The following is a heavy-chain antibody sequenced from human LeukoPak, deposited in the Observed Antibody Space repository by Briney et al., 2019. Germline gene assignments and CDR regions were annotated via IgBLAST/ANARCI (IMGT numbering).Heavy chain of an antibody. CDR2: TKQDGSEK. J-gene: IGHJ4*02. CDR3: ARQRGYDPYYFDY. CDR1: GFSFGSYW. V-gene: IGHV3-7*01. Sequence: PGGSLRLSCAASGFSFGSYWMNWVRQAPGKGLEWVASTKQDGSEKYYVDSVKGRFTISRDNAKNSLYLQMNSLRAEDTAVYYCARQRGYDPYYFDYWGQGTLVTVSS. D-gene: IGHD5-12*01.